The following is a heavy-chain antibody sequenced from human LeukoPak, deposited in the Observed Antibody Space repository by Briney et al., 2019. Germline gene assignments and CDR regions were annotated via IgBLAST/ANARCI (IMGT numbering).Heavy chain of an antibody. J-gene: IGHJ4*02. CDR2: ISSDGSNG. V-gene: IGHV3-30*04. Sequence: PGRSLRLSCAASGFTFTSFPMHWVRQAPGKGLEWVAIISSDGSNGYYADSVQGRFTISRDNSKNTLYLQMNSLRAEDTAVYYCASEMTNRYYFDYWGQGTLVTVSS. D-gene: IGHD1-14*01. CDR1: GFTFTSFP. CDR3: ASEMTNRYYFDY.